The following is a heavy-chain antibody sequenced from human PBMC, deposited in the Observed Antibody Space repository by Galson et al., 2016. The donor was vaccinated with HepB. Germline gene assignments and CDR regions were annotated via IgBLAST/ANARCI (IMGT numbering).Heavy chain of an antibody. CDR2: ISMSGGST. CDR1: GFAFSVYG. D-gene: IGHD3-10*01. Sequence: SLRLSCAASGFAFSVYGMTWVRQAPRKGLEWVSAISMSGGSTDYADSVKGRFTISRDNSKNTVSLQMNSLRAEDTAVYYCARGAGAGYWGQGILVTVSS. CDR3: ARGAGAGY. J-gene: IGHJ4*02. V-gene: IGHV3-23*01.